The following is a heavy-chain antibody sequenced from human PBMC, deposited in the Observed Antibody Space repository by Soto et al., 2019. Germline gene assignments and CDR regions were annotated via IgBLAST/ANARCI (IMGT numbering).Heavy chain of an antibody. V-gene: IGHV3-30*18. Sequence: GGSLRLSCAASGFTFSSYGMHWVRQAPGKGLEWVAVISYDGSNKYYADSVKGRFTISRDNSKNTLYLQMNSLRAEDTAVYYCAKERLWFGELSSYFDYWGQGTLVTVSS. CDR3: AKERLWFGELSSYFDY. J-gene: IGHJ4*02. D-gene: IGHD3-10*01. CDR2: ISYDGSNK. CDR1: GFTFSSYG.